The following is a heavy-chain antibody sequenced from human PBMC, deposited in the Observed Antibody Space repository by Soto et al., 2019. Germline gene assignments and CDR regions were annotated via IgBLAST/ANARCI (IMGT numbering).Heavy chain of an antibody. CDR3: ARGGRWLEYQFDF. Sequence: EVQLVESGGGLVQPGGSLRLSCAASGFTVSSNYMTWVRQAPGKALKWVSLIFSGGDITYYADSVKGRFTISIDNSKNTLYRQMNSLRAEDTAVYYCARGGRWLEYQFDFCGQGTLGTVSS. J-gene: IGHJ4*02. CDR2: IFSGGDIT. V-gene: IGHV3-66*01. D-gene: IGHD2-2*01. CDR1: GFTVSSNY.